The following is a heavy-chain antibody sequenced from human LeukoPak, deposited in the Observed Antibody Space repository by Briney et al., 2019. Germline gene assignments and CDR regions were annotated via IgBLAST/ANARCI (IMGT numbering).Heavy chain of an antibody. Sequence: ASVKVSCKVSGYTLTELSMHWVRQAPGKGLEWMGGFDPEDGETIYAQKFQGRVTMTEDTSTDTAYMELSSLRSEDTAVYYCATSLWANTPDKLDYWGQGTLVTVSS. D-gene: IGHD1-14*01. CDR2: FDPEDGET. CDR3: ATSLWANTPDKLDY. V-gene: IGHV1-24*01. CDR1: GYTLTELS. J-gene: IGHJ4*02.